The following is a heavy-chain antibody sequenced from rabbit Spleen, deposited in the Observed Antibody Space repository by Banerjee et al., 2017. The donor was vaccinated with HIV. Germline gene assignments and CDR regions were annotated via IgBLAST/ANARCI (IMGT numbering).Heavy chain of an antibody. D-gene: IGHD8-1*01. J-gene: IGHJ6*01. CDR3: ARDTASSFSSYGMDL. Sequence: QSLEESGGDLVKPGASLTLTCTASGFSFSSSYYMRWVRQAPGKGLECIACIYGDSSGSTYYASWAKGRFTCSKASSTTVTLQMTSLTAADTATYFCARDTASSFSSYGMDLWGPGTLVTVS. CDR1: GFSFSSSYY. CDR2: IYGDSSGST. V-gene: IGHV1S40*01.